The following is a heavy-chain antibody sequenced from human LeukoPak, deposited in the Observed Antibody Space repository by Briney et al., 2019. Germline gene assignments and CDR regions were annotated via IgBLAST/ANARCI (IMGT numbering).Heavy chain of an antibody. CDR3: ARDLGYSGYDYFYFDY. D-gene: IGHD5-12*01. Sequence: GGSLRLSCAASGFTFSSYRMTWVRQAPGKGLEWVSYISSSSSTIYYADSVKGRFTISRDNAKNSLYLQMNSLRDEDTAVYYCARDLGYSGYDYFYFDYWGQGTLVTVSS. J-gene: IGHJ4*02. CDR1: GFTFSSYR. CDR2: ISSSSSTI. V-gene: IGHV3-48*02.